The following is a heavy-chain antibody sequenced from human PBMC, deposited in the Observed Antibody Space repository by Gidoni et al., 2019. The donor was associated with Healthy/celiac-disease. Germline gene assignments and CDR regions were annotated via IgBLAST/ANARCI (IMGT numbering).Heavy chain of an antibody. V-gene: IGHV3-30-3*01. CDR3: AREDDDAFDI. CDR1: GFNFSSYA. Sequence: QVKLVESGGGVVKPGRSLRLSCTASGFNFSSYAIHWVRQAPGKGLEWGAVIAYDGSNKYYAESVKGRFTISRDNSKNTLYLQMNSLGAEDTAVYYCAREDDDAFDIWGQGTMVTVSS. J-gene: IGHJ3*02. CDR2: IAYDGSNK.